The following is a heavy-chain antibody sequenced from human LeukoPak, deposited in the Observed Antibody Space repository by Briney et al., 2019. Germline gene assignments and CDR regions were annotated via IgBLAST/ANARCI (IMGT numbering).Heavy chain of an antibody. CDR3: AKEPLLAYSSGWWRVFDY. V-gene: IGHV3-23*01. CDR1: GFTFSSYA. D-gene: IGHD6-19*01. CDR2: ISGSGGST. J-gene: IGHJ4*02. Sequence: QPGGSLRLSCAASGFTFSSYAMSWVRQAPGKGLEWVSAISGSGGSTYYADSVKGRFTISRDNSKNTLYLQMNSLRAEDTAVYYCAKEPLLAYSSGWWRVFDYWGQGTLVTVSS.